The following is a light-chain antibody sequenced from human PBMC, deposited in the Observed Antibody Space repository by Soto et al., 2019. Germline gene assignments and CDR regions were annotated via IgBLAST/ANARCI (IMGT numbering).Light chain of an antibody. CDR1: SSDVGTYKY. CDR2: EVI. J-gene: IGLJ2*01. Sequence: QSALTQPASVSGSPGQSITISCIGTSSDVGTYKYVSWYQQHPGKGPKVIIYEVINRPSGISNRFSGSKSGNTASLTISGLQAEDEADYYCSSFTINSTLVFGGGTKLTVL. CDR3: SSFTINSTLV. V-gene: IGLV2-14*01.